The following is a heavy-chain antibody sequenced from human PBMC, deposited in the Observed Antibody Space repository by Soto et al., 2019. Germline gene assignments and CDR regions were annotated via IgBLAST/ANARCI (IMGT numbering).Heavy chain of an antibody. CDR1: GGSFGNYA. V-gene: IGHV1-69*01. J-gene: IGHJ6*02. D-gene: IGHD3-10*01. CDR3: ARAREGSESRNYYGLDV. CDR2: TIPDFGIA. Sequence: VQLVQSGAEVKQPGSSVKVSCKSSGGSFGNYAITWVRQGPGQGLEWMGGTIPDFGIANYAQKFQGRVTITADESTRTAYMEVNSLNSEDTAVYYCARAREGSESRNYYGLDVWGQGTTVTVSS.